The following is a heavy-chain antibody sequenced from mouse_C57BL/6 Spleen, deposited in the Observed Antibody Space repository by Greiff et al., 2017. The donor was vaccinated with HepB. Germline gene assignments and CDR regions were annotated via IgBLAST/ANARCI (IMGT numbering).Heavy chain of an antibody. CDR3: ARLDTTVVAFDY. Sequence: VQLQQSGAELVRPGTSVKVSCKASGYAFTNYLIEWVKQRPGQGLEWIGVINPGSGGTNYNEKFKGKATLTADKSSSTAYMQLSSLTSEDSAVYFCARLDTTVVAFDYWGQGTTLTVSS. V-gene: IGHV1-54*01. CDR1: GYAFTNYL. CDR2: INPGSGGT. D-gene: IGHD1-1*01. J-gene: IGHJ2*01.